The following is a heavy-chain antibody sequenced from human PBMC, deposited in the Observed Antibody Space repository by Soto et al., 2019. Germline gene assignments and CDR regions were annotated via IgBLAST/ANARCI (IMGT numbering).Heavy chain of an antibody. D-gene: IGHD3-10*01. V-gene: IGHV3-15*01. CDR3: TTDLWCGEPLDY. Sequence: GGSLRLSCAASGFTFSNAWMSWVRQAPGKGLEWVGRIKSKTDGGTTDYAAPVKGRFNISRDDSKNTLYMQMNSLKTEDTAVYYCTTDLWCGEPLDYWGQGTLVTVSS. CDR2: IKSKTDGGTT. J-gene: IGHJ4*02. CDR1: GFTFSNAW.